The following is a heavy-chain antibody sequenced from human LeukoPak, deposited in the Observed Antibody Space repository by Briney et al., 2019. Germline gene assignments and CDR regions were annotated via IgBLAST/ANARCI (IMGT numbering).Heavy chain of an antibody. V-gene: IGHV3-23*01. CDR1: GFTFSSYA. Sequence: PGGSLRLSCATSGFTFSSYAMNWVRQAPGKGLECVSFISTSGDFTYYAASVEGRFTVSRDNSKNTLYLQMNSLRADDTAVYYCAGCSGGSCYSRGKYGVDVWGQGTTVTVSS. D-gene: IGHD2-15*01. J-gene: IGHJ6*02. CDR3: AGCSGGSCYSRGKYGVDV. CDR2: ISTSGDFT.